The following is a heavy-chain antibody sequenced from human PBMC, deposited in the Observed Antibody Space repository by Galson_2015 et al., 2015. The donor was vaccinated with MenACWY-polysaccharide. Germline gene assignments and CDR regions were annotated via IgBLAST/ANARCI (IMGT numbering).Heavy chain of an antibody. CDR2: MNPNSGNT. CDR3: ARGPTTVVTPRWFDP. J-gene: IGHJ5*02. V-gene: IGHV1-8*01. D-gene: IGHD4-23*01. Sequence: SVKVSCKASGYTFTSYDINWVRQATGQGLEWMGWMNPNSGNTGYAQKFQGRVSMTRNTSIGTAYMELSSLRSEDTAVYYCARGPTTVVTPRWFDPWGQGTLATVSS. CDR1: GYTFTSYD.